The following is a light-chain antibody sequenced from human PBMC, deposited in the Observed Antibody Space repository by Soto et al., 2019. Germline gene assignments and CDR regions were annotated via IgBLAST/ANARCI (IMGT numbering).Light chain of an antibody. CDR3: QQRSNWTWT. CDR2: DAS. V-gene: IGKV3-11*01. J-gene: IGKJ1*01. Sequence: DIVLTQSPATLSLSPGERATLSCRASQSVSNFLAWYQQKPGQAPRLLIYDASNRATGIPARFSGSGSETDFTLTIGSLEPEDSAVYYCQQRSNWTWTFGQGTKVDIK. CDR1: QSVSNF.